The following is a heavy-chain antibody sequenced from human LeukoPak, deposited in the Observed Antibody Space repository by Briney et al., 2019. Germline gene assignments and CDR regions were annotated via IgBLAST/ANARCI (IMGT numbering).Heavy chain of an antibody. Sequence: GSLRLSCAASGFTFSSYSMNWVRQAPGKGLEWVSYISSSSSTIYYADSVKGRFTISRDNAKNSLYLQMNSLRAEDTAVYYCAKAVASGRLYYYGMDVWGQGTTVTVSS. V-gene: IGHV3-48*01. J-gene: IGHJ6*02. D-gene: IGHD3-3*01. CDR2: ISSSSSTI. CDR1: GFTFSSYS. CDR3: AKAVASGRLYYYGMDV.